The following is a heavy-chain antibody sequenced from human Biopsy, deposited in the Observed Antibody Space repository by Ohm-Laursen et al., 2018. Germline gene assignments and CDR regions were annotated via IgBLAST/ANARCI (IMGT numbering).Heavy chain of an antibody. CDR1: GYTFAGYY. CDR3: ARVPAYPSIDGYYGLDL. CDR2: INHNSGNA. V-gene: IGHV1-2*02. D-gene: IGHD3-9*01. Sequence: GSSVKVSCKASGYTFAGYYLHWVRQAPGHGLEWMGWINHNSGNANYAQSFQGRLTVTRDTSISTAYMELTSLTLDDTAIYYCARVPAYPSIDGYYGLDLWGQGTTVIVSS. J-gene: IGHJ6*02.